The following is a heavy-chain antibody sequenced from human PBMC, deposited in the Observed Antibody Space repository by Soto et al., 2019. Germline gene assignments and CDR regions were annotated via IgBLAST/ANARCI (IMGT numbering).Heavy chain of an antibody. CDR2: ISSSSSYT. J-gene: IGHJ5*02. Sequence: QVQLVESGGGLVKPGGSLRLSCAASGFTFSDYYMSWIRQAPGKGLEWVSYISSSSSYTNYADSVKGRFTISRDNAKNSLYLQMNSLRAEDTAVYYCARDHYSPGWFDPWGQGTLVTVSS. CDR1: GFTFSDYY. D-gene: IGHD6-13*01. V-gene: IGHV3-11*05. CDR3: ARDHYSPGWFDP.